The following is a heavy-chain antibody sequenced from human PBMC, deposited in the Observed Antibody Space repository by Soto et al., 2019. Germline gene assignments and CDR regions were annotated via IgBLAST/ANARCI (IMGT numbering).Heavy chain of an antibody. Sequence: SVKVSCKASGGTFSSYAISWVRQAPGQGLEWMGGIIPIFGTANYAQKFQGRVTITADESTSPAYMELSSLRSEDTAVYYCARDRFYDSSGYPEGAFDIWGQGTMVTVSS. CDR1: GGTFSSYA. CDR3: ARDRFYDSSGYPEGAFDI. V-gene: IGHV1-69*13. CDR2: IIPIFGTA. J-gene: IGHJ3*02. D-gene: IGHD3-22*01.